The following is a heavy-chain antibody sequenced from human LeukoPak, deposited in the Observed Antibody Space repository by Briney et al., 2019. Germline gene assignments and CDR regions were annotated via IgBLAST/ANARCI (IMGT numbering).Heavy chain of an antibody. CDR1: GFTFSSYG. CDR2: ISYDGSNK. J-gene: IGHJ4*02. D-gene: IGHD2-2*02. CDR3: AYMSFDY. Sequence: GGSLRLSCAASGFTFSSYGMHWVRQAPGKGLEWVAVISYDGSNKYYADSVKGRFTISRDNSKNTLYLQMNSLRAEDTAVYYCAYMSFDYWGQGTLVTVSS. V-gene: IGHV3-30*03.